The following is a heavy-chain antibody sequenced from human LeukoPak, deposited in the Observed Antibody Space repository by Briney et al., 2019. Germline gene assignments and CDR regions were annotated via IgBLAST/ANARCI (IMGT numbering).Heavy chain of an antibody. CDR3: AREGALGAALNSDAFDI. J-gene: IGHJ3*02. CDR2: INPNSGGT. V-gene: IGHV1-2*02. D-gene: IGHD6-13*01. Sequence: ASVKVSCKASGYTFTGYYMHWVRHAPGQGLEWMGWINPNSGGTNYAQKFQGRVTMTRDTSISTAYMELSRLRSDDTAVYYCAREGALGAALNSDAFDIWGQETMVTVSS. CDR1: GYTFTGYY.